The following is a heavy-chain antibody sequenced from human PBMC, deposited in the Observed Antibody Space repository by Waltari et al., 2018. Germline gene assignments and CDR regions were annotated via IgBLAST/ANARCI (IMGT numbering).Heavy chain of an antibody. J-gene: IGHJ4*02. V-gene: IGHV3-7*01. CDR1: GFPFSRYW. CDR2: INYDGSQK. Sequence: EVQLVESGGGLVQPGGSLSLSCGASGFPFSRYWMSWVRQSPGKGLEWVANINYDGSQKYYADSVKGRFTIARDNAKNSLYLQMNSLRVEDTAVYYCAKSRGFEYWGQGTLITVSS. CDR3: AKSRGFEY. D-gene: IGHD2-2*01.